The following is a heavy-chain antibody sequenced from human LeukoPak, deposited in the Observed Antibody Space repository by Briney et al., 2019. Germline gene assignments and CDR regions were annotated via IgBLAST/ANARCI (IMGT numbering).Heavy chain of an antibody. CDR2: MRQDGSEK. CDR3: ARDAGNSGYDLLDF. V-gene: IGHV3-7*04. CDR1: GFTVSNFW. D-gene: IGHD5-12*01. J-gene: IGHJ4*02. Sequence: GGSLRLSCAASGFTVSNFWMTWVRQAPGKGLEWVANMRQDGSEKFYVDSVKGRFTISRDNAKSSLYLQMNSLRVEDTAVYYCARDAGNSGYDLLDFWGQGTLVTVSS.